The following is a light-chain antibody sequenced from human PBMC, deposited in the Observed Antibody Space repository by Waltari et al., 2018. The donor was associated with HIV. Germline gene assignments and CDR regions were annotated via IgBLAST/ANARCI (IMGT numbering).Light chain of an antibody. J-gene: IGLJ3*02. V-gene: IGLV2-14*01. CDR3: SSFTNTDTLL. CDR2: EVS. CDR1: SSHVGPSNH. Sequence: QSALTQPASVSGSPGQSITIPCPGTSSHVGPSNHVAWYQQHPGNAPKVMISEVSNRPSGVPSRFSGSKSGNTASLTISGLQAEDEADYYCSSFTNTDTLLFGGGTKLTVL.